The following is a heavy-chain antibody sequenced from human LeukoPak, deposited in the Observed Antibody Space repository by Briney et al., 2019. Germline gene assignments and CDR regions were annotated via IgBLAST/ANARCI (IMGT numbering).Heavy chain of an antibody. CDR3: ARIGYKYGPFDY. V-gene: IGHV1-2*02. J-gene: IGHJ4*02. Sequence: ASVKVSCKASGYTFTGYYMHWVRQAPGQGLEWMGWISPHTGGTNYAQKFQGRVTMTRDTSISTAYMELRRLRSDDTAVYYCARIGYKYGPFDYWGQGTLVTVSP. CDR1: GYTFTGYY. D-gene: IGHD1-1*01. CDR2: ISPHTGGT.